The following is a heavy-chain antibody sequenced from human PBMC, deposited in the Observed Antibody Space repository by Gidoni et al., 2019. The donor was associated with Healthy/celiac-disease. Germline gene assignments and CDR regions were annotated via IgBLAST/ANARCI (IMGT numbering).Heavy chain of an antibody. CDR3: AKDLGGSYPPGYYGMDV. CDR2: ISYDGSNK. D-gene: IGHD1-26*01. Sequence: QVQLVESGGGVVQPGRSLRLSCAASGFTFSSYGMHWVRQAPGKGLEWVAVISYDGSNKYYADSVKGRFTISRDNSKNTLYLQMNSLRAEDTAVYYCAKDLGGSYPPGYYGMDVWGQGTTVTVSS. CDR1: GFTFSSYG. J-gene: IGHJ6*02. V-gene: IGHV3-30*18.